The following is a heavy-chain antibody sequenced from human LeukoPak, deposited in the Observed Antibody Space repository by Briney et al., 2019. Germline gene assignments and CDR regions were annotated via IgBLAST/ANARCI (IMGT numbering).Heavy chain of an antibody. CDR2: ISSRNTYT. CDR1: GFTLSDYH. CDR3: ARGYDRELDY. J-gene: IGHJ4*02. Sequence: GGSLTLSCEASGFTLSDYHMRWIRQAPGRGLEWVSYISSRNTYTKYADSVKGRLTISRDNAKNSLYLQTNSQRVEDTAVYYCARGYDRELDYWGQGTLVTVSS. V-gene: IGHV3-11*05. D-gene: IGHD1-26*01.